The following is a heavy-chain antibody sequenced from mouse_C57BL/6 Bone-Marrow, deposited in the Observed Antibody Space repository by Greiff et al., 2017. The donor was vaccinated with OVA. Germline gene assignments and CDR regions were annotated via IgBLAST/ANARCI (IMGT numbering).Heavy chain of an antibody. D-gene: IGHD2-12*01. CDR3: AREENYTYDSHWYFDV. J-gene: IGHJ1*03. CDR1: GYTFTSYW. V-gene: IGHV1-61*01. CDR2: IYPSDSET. Sequence: QVQLQQPGAELVRPGSSVKLSCKASGYTFTSYWMDWVKQRPGQGLEWIGNIYPSDSETHYNQKFKDKATLTVDKSSSTAYMQLSSLTSEDSAVYYCAREENYTYDSHWYFDVWGTGTTVTVSS.